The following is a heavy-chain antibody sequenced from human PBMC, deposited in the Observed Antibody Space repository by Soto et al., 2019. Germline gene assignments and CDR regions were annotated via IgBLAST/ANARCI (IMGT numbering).Heavy chain of an antibody. V-gene: IGHV4-31*03. CDR2: IYYSGST. Sequence: QVQLQESGPGLVKPSQTLSLTCTVSGGSISSGGYYWSWIRQHPGKGLGWIGYIYYSGSTYYNPSLKSRVTISVDTSKNQFSLKLSSVTAADTAVYYCARDNRFASGSYYRDYWGQGTLVTVSS. CDR3: ARDNRFASGSYYRDY. J-gene: IGHJ4*02. CDR1: GGSISSGGYY. D-gene: IGHD1-26*01.